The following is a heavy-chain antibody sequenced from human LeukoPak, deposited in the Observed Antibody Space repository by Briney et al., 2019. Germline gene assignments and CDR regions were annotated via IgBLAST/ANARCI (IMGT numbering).Heavy chain of an antibody. V-gene: IGHV4-39*01. CDR3: ARQAPTSSSWYVAAQRGRYYFDY. CDR2: IYYSGST. J-gene: IGHJ4*02. CDR1: GGSISSSSYY. Sequence: PSETLSLTCTVSGGSISSSSYYWGWMRPPPGKGREWIGSIYYSGSTYYNPSLKSRVTISVDTPKNQFSLKLSSVTAADTAVYYCARQAPTSSSWYVAAQRGRYYFDYWGQGTLVTVSS. D-gene: IGHD6-13*01.